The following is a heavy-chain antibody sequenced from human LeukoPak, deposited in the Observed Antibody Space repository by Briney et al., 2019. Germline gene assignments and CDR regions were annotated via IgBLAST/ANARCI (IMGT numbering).Heavy chain of an antibody. CDR2: ISYDGGHE. V-gene: IGHV3-30*03. CDR1: GFTFTNYG. J-gene: IGHJ4*02. CDR3: TTTRPLDY. D-gene: IGHD6-6*01. Sequence: GGSLRLSCAASGFTFTNYGMHWVRQAPGKGLEWVAVISYDGGHEYYADSVKGRFTISRDNSKNTLYLQMNSLRAEDTAVYYCTTTRPLDYWGQGTLVTVSS.